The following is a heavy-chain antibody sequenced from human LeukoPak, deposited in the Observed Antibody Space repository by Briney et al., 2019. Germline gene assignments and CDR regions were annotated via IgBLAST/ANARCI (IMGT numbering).Heavy chain of an antibody. V-gene: IGHV1-69*13. CDR3: ANGYYDSSGYLPYYYYGMDV. D-gene: IGHD3-22*01. CDR2: IIPIFGTA. J-gene: IGHJ6*02. Sequence: ASVKVSCKASGGTFSSYAISWVRQAPGQGLEWMGRIIPIFGTANYAQKFQGRVTITADESTSTAYMELSSLRSEDTAVYYCANGYYDSSGYLPYYYYGMDVWGQGTTVTVSS. CDR1: GGTFSSYA.